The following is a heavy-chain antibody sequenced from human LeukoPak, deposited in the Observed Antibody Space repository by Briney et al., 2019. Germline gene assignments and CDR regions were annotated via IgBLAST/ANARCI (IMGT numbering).Heavy chain of an antibody. V-gene: IGHV3-23*01. D-gene: IGHD3-10*01. Sequence: PGRSLRLSCAASGFTFSSYAMSWVRQAPGKGLEWVSAISGSGGSTYYADSVKGRFTISRDNSKNTLYLQMNSLRAEDTAVYYCAKRITMVRGVIPDAFDIWGQGTMVTVSS. CDR3: AKRITMVRGVIPDAFDI. J-gene: IGHJ3*02. CDR2: ISGSGGST. CDR1: GFTFSSYA.